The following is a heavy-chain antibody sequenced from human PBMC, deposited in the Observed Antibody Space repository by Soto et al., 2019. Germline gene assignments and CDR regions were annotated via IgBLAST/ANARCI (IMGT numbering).Heavy chain of an antibody. V-gene: IGHV4-30-4*01. CDR1: GGSISSGDYC. J-gene: IGHJ4*02. Sequence: QVQLQESGPGLVKPSQTLSLTCTVSGGSISSGDYCWSWIRQPPGKGLEWIGYIYYSGSTYYNPSLKSRVTISVDTSKNQFSLKLSSATAADTAVYYCARSPQVVVTRTYFDYWGQGTLVTVSS. CDR2: IYYSGST. D-gene: IGHD2-21*02. CDR3: ARSPQVVVTRTYFDY.